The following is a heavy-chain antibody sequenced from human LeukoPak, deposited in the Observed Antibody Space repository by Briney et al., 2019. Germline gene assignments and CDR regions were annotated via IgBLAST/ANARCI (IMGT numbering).Heavy chain of an antibody. Sequence: GGSLRLSCAASGFTFSSYEMNWVRQAPGKGLEWVSYISSSGSTIYYADSVKGRFTISRDNAKNSLYLQMNSVRAEDTAVYYCAGYPHALGRGCYYHYRLDLWGQGTTVTVSS. J-gene: IGHJ6*02. CDR3: AGYPHALGRGCYYHYRLDL. CDR2: ISSSGSTI. D-gene: IGHD6-19*01. V-gene: IGHV3-48*03. CDR1: GFTFSSYE.